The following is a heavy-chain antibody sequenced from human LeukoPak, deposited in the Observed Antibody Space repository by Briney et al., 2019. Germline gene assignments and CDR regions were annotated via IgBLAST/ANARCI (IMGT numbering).Heavy chain of an antibody. Sequence: GSLQLPSVASGFTVICSAVNWVRQSSGKGLEWVGHIDKKDNLYATAYAESVKGRFTISRDDSKDTAFLHMDSLKTEDTALYYCTRDRGTYNWFDPWGQGTLVTVSS. CDR2: IDKKDNLYAT. V-gene: IGHV3-73*01. D-gene: IGHD2-15*01. J-gene: IGHJ5*02. CDR3: TRDRGTYNWFDP. CDR1: GFTVICSA.